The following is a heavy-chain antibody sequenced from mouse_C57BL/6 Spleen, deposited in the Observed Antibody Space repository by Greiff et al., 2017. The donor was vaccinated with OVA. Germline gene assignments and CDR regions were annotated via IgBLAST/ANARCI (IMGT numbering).Heavy chain of an antibody. CDR1: GYSFTGYY. CDR3: ARSCGCDSWFAY. CDR2: INPSTGGT. J-gene: IGHJ3*01. Sequence: VQLKESGPELVKPGASVKISCKASGYSFTGYYMNWVKQSPEKSLEWIGEINPSTGGTTYNQKFKAKATLTVDKSSSTAYMQLKSLTSEDSAVYYCARSCGCDSWFAYWGQGTLVTVSA. V-gene: IGHV1-42*01.